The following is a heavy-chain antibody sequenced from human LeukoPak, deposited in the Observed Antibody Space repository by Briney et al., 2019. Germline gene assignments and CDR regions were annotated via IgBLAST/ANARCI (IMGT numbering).Heavy chain of an antibody. V-gene: IGHV3-21*01. CDR1: GFTFSSYS. CDR3: ARAGIQLWPNYDY. J-gene: IGHJ4*02. Sequence: GGSLRLSCAASGFTFSSYSMNWVRQAPGKGLEWVSSISSSSSYIYYADSVKGRFTISRDNAKNSLYLQMNSLSAEDTAVYYCARAGIQLWPNYDYWGQGTLVTVSS. CDR2: ISSSSSYI. D-gene: IGHD5-18*01.